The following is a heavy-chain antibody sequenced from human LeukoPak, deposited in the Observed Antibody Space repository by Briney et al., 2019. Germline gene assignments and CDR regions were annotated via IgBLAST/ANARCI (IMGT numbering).Heavy chain of an antibody. CDR3: ARSGYSYGSRAFDI. J-gene: IGHJ3*02. D-gene: IGHD5-18*01. Sequence: ASVKLSCKASGYTFTSYGISWVRQAPGQGLEWRGWISAYNGNTNYAQKLPGRVTMTTDTSTSTAYMELRSLRSDDTAVYYCARSGYSYGSRAFDIWGQGTMVTVSS. V-gene: IGHV1-18*01. CDR2: ISAYNGNT. CDR1: GYTFTSYG.